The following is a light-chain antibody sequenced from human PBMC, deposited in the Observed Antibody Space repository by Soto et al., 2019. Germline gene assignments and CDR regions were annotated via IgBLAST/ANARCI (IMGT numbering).Light chain of an antibody. J-gene: IGKJ1*01. V-gene: IGKV1-33*01. Sequence: DIQMTQSPSSLSASVGDRVTITCQASQNINNYLNWYQQKPGRAPKLLIYDASNLEAGVPSRFSGSGSGTEFTLTISSLQPDDFATYYCQQYNSYPWTFGQGTKVDIK. CDR2: DAS. CDR1: QNINNY. CDR3: QQYNSYPWT.